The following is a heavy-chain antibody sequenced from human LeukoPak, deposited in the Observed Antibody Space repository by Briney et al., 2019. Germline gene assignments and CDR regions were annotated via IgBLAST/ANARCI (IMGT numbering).Heavy chain of an antibody. D-gene: IGHD1-26*01. Sequence: SETLSLTCAVYGGSFSGYYWSWIRQPPGKGLEWIGEINHSGSTNYNPSLKSRVTISVDTSKNQFSLKLSSVTAADTAVYYCARKPGSYYVKPFDYWGQGTLVTVSS. CDR2: INHSGST. V-gene: IGHV4-34*01. CDR3: ARKPGSYYVKPFDY. J-gene: IGHJ4*02. CDR1: GGSFSGYY.